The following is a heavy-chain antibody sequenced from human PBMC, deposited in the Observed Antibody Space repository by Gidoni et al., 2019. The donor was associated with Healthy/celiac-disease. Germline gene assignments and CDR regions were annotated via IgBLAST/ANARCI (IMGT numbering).Heavy chain of an antibody. CDR3: ARVSAIGRAIAGTDY. J-gene: IGHJ4*02. Sequence: QVQLVESGGGLVKPGGSLRLSCAASGFTFRYYYMSWIRQAPGKGMEWFSDISSSGSTIYYADSGKGRFTISRDNAKNSLYLQMNSLRAEDTAVYYCARVSAIGRAIAGTDYWGQGTLVTVSS. CDR1: GFTFRYYY. CDR2: ISSSGSTI. D-gene: IGHD6-13*01. V-gene: IGHV3-11*01.